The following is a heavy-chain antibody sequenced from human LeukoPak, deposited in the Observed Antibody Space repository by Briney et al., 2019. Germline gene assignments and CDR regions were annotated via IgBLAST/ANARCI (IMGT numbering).Heavy chain of an antibody. J-gene: IGHJ4*02. CDR3: ARVSDYVWGSYRYRKYYFDY. V-gene: IGHV4-59*12. D-gene: IGHD3-16*02. Sequence: SETLSLTCTVSGGSISSYYWNWIRQPPGKGLEWIGYIYYSGSTNYNPSLKGRVTISVDTSKNQFSLKLSSVTAADTAVYYCARVSDYVWGSYRYRKYYFDYWGQGTLVTVSS. CDR1: GGSISSYY. CDR2: IYYSGST.